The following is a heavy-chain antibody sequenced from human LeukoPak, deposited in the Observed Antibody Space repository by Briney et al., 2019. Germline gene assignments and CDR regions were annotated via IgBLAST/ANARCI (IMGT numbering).Heavy chain of an antibody. CDR3: ARDNTIFGVAHINH. D-gene: IGHD3-3*01. Sequence: GGSLRLSCAASGFTFSSYWMSWVRQAPGKGLEWVANIKQDGSDKYYVDSVKGRFTISRDNAKNSLYLQMNSLGADDTAVYYCARDNTIFGVAHINHWGQGTLVTVSS. CDR2: IKQDGSDK. CDR1: GFTFSSYW. J-gene: IGHJ5*02. V-gene: IGHV3-7*01.